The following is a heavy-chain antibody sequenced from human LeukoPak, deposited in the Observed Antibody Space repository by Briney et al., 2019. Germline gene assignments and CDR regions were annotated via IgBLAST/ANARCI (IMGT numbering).Heavy chain of an antibody. CDR3: AKAPPPADYYGSGSNYYYYYYMDV. D-gene: IGHD3-10*01. CDR2: IPYDGSNK. V-gene: IGHV3-30*18. Sequence: GGSLRLSCAASGFTFSSYGMHWVRQAPGKGLEWVAVIPYDGSNKYYADSVKGRFTISRDNSKNTLYLQMNSLRAEDTAVYYCAKAPPPADYYGSGSNYYYYYYMDVWGKGTTVTISS. J-gene: IGHJ6*03. CDR1: GFTFSSYG.